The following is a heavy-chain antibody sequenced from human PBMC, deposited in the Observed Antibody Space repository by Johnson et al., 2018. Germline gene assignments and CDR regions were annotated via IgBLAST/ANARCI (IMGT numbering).Heavy chain of an antibody. Sequence: VQLVESGGGLVKPGGSLRLSCAASAFSFSGAWMNWVRQAPGKGLEWVGRIKSKTDGGAADYTAPVKGRFTIQRDDSKNTRYIQMNSLKTEDTAVYYWTTDLAHRGSFDGLDLWGQGTRVTVSS. D-gene: IGHD6-13*01. J-gene: IGHJ3*01. V-gene: IGHV3-15*07. CDR3: TTDLAHRGSFDGLDL. CDR1: AFSFSGAW. CDR2: IKSKTDGGAA.